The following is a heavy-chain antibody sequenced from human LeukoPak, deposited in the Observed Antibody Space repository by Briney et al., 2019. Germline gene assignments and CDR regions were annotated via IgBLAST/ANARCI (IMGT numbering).Heavy chain of an antibody. Sequence: GGSLRLSCAASGFTFSTYWMSWVRQAPGKGLEWVANINQDGGEENYVDSVKGRFTISRDNARNSLYLQMNSLRAEDTAVYYCSRDWSLNWFDPWGQGTLVTVSS. CDR2: INQDGGEE. CDR3: SRDWSLNWFDP. V-gene: IGHV3-7*05. J-gene: IGHJ5*02. CDR1: GFTFSTYW.